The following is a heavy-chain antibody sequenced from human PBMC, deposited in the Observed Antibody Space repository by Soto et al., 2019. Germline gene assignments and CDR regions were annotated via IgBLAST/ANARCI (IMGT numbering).Heavy chain of an antibody. CDR2: ISGYNGDT. Sequence: QGHLVQSEAEVKKSGASVKVSCKASGYTFTRYGISWVRQAPGQGLEWMGWISGYNGDTNYAQKFQGRVSMTIDTSTTTAYMELRSLTSDDMAVYYCAKNGQPPYYYYGLDVWGQGTKVTVSS. V-gene: IGHV1-18*03. J-gene: IGHJ6*02. CDR1: GYTFTRYG. CDR3: AKNGQPPYYYYGLDV. D-gene: IGHD2-8*01.